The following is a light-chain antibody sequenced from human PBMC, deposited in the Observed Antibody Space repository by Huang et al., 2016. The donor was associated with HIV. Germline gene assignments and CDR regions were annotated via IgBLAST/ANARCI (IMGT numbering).Light chain of an antibody. CDR3: QQYNDWPPIT. CDR2: GAS. V-gene: IGKV3-15*01. J-gene: IGKJ5*01. CDR1: HSVSTN. Sequence: DIVMTQSPVTLSLSPGEGATLSCEASHSVSTNVSWFQQKPGQAPRLLIYGASTRATGTPVRFRGGGSGTDFSLSITSLHRDDFGVYYCQQYNDWPPITFGQGTRL.